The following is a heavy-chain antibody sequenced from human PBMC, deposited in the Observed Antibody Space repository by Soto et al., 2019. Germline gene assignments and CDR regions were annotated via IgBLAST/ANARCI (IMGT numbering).Heavy chain of an antibody. V-gene: IGHV1-46*01. CDR2: INPSGGST. Sequence: ASVKVSCKASGYTFTSYYMHWVRQAPGQGLEWMGIINPSGGSTSYAQKFQGRVTMTRDTSTSTVYMELSSLRSEDTAVYYCARTQDIVVVPAAEGAFDIWGQGTMVTVSS. CDR3: ARTQDIVVVPAAEGAFDI. D-gene: IGHD2-2*01. CDR1: GYTFTSYY. J-gene: IGHJ3*02.